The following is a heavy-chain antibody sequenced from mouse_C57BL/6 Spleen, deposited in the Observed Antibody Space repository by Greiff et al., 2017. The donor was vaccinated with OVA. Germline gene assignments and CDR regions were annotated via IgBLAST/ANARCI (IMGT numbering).Heavy chain of an antibody. V-gene: IGHV3-6*01. CDR2: ISYDGSN. D-gene: IGHD2-4*01. CDR1: GYSITSGYY. CDR3: ASYYDYDDALFAD. Sequence: EVKLMESGPGLVKPSQSLSLTCSVTGYSITSGYYWNWIRQFPGNKLEWMGYISYDGSNNYNPSLKNRISITRDTSKNQFFLKLNSVTTEDTAAYYCASYYDYDDALFADWGQGTLVTVSA. J-gene: IGHJ3*01.